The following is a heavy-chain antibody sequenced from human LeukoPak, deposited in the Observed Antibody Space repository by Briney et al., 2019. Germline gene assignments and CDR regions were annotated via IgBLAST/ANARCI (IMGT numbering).Heavy chain of an antibody. Sequence: PGGSLRLSCAASRFTFSSYAMHWVRQAPGKGLEWVAVIWYDGSNKYYADSVKGRFTISRDNSKNTLYLQMNSLRAEDTAVYYCAKDEPALDYWGQGTLVTVSS. CDR2: IWYDGSNK. D-gene: IGHD1-14*01. V-gene: IGHV3-33*06. CDR3: AKDEPALDY. J-gene: IGHJ4*02. CDR1: RFTFSSYA.